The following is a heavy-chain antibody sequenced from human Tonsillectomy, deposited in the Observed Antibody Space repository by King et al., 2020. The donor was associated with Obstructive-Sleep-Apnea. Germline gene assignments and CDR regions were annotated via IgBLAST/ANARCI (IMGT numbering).Heavy chain of an antibody. V-gene: IGHV3-30*02. Sequence: DSVKGRFTISRDNSKNTLYLQMNSLRAEDTSVHYCAKDFYGDYGTPPSNWFDPWGQGTLVSVSS. CDR3: AKDFYGDYGTPPSNWFDP. J-gene: IGHJ5*02. D-gene: IGHD4-17*01.